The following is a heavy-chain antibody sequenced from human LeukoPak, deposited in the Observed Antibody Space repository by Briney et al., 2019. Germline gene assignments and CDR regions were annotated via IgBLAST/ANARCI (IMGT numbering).Heavy chain of an antibody. CDR1: GGTFSSYT. J-gene: IGHJ6*03. V-gene: IGHV1-69*02. CDR3: ASSPGVHSSDYYYMDV. CDR2: IIPILGIA. D-gene: IGHD2-8*01. Sequence: ASAKVSCKASGGTFSSYTISWVRQAPGQGLEWMGRIIPILGIANYAQKFQGRVTITADKSTSTAYMELSSLRSEDTAVYYCASSPGVHSSDYYYMDVWGKGTTVTVSS.